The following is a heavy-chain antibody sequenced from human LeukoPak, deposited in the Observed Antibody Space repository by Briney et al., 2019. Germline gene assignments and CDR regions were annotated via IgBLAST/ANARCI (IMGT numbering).Heavy chain of an antibody. J-gene: IGHJ6*03. Sequence: SETLSLTCAVYGGSFSGYYWSWIRQPPGKGPEWIGEINHSGSTNYNPSLKSRVTISVDTSKNQFSLKLSSVTAADTAVYYCASAQALYYYYYYYMDVWGKGTTVTVSS. CDR1: GGSFSGYY. V-gene: IGHV4-34*01. CDR2: INHSGST. CDR3: ASAQALYYYYYYYMDV.